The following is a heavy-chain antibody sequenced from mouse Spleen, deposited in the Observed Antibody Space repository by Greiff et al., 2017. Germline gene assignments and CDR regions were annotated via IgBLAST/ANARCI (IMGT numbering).Heavy chain of an antibody. D-gene: IGHD3-2*02. CDR2: IVPKSGGT. J-gene: IGHJ2*01. CDR3: ARSQAPYYFDY. Sequence: QVQLQQPGAELVKPGASVKLSCKASGYTFTAYWLHWVKQSPGRGLGWIGGIVPKSGGTKYNKKFKSKATLTVDKPSSTAYMQLSSLTSEDSAVYYCARSQAPYYFDYWGQGTTLTVSS. V-gene: IGHV1-72*01. CDR1: GYTFTAYW.